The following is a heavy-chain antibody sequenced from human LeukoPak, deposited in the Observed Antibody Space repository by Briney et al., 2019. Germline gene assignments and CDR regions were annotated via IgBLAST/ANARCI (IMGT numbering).Heavy chain of an antibody. D-gene: IGHD6-19*01. Sequence: SVKVSCKASGGTFGSYAISWVRQAPGQGLEWMGGIIPIFGTANYAQKFQGRVTITADESTSTAYMELSSLRSEDTAVYYCAKSGYSSGWFQRKYYYYYYMDVWGKGTTVTISS. CDR3: AKSGYSSGWFQRKYYYYYYMDV. J-gene: IGHJ6*03. CDR1: GGTFGSYA. V-gene: IGHV1-69*13. CDR2: IIPIFGTA.